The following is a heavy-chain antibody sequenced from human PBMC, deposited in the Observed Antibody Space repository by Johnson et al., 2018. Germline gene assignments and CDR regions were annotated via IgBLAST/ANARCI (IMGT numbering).Heavy chain of an antibody. J-gene: IGHJ3*02. CDR2: ILKSGTS. CDR1: GASIPNND. CDR3: ARDGGTVDAFHI. V-gene: IGHV4-59*12. Sequence: QVQLQESGPGLVKPSETLSLTCTVSGASIPNNDWIWIRQPPGKGLEWIGYILKSGTSKNDPTLKSRVPITVDTSKNQFSLKLPSVTAADPAVYYCARDGGTVDAFHIWGQGTMVTVSS. D-gene: IGHD1-1*01.